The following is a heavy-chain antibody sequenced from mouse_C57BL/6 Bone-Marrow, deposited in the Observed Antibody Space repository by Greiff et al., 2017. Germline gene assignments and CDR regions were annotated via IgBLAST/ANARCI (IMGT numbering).Heavy chain of an antibody. CDR2: IHPNRGSP. CDR1: GYPFTSYW. J-gene: IGHJ3*01. D-gene: IGHD1-1*01. Sequence: QVQLQQPGAELVKPGASVKFSCKASGYPFTSYWLHWVKQRPGHGLEWIGMIHPNRGSPTYNEKFKSKATLTVYKSSSTAYMQHSSLTSVDSAVYYVASPNYYGSRPWSQGTVGTVTA. V-gene: IGHV1-64*01. CDR3: ASPNYYGSRP.